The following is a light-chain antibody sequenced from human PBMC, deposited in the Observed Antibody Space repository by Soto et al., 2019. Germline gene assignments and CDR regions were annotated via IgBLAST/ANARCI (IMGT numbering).Light chain of an antibody. J-gene: IGKJ5*01. CDR3: QQLHDYPIT. V-gene: IGKV1-9*01. CDR1: QGIDSS. Sequence: ILLTQSPSSLSASVGDRVTITCRASQGIDSSFAWYQQKPGKAPKLLIYAASSLQSGVPSRFSGSGSGTDFTLTISSLQPEDFATYYYQQLHDYPITFGQGHDWRL. CDR2: AAS.